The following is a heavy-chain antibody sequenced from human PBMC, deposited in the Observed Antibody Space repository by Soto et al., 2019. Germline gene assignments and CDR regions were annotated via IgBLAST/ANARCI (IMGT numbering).Heavy chain of an antibody. CDR1: GFTFSTYW. Sequence: PGGSLRLSCAAYGFTFSTYWMSWVRQAPGKXLEWVANIKEDGSEKYYVDSVEGRFTISRDNAKNSLYLQMTSLRAEDTALYYCARGWGYFDSSGFPYLYAMDVWGQGTTVTVSS. V-gene: IGHV3-7*01. D-gene: IGHD3-22*01. CDR3: ARGWGYFDSSGFPYLYAMDV. J-gene: IGHJ6*02. CDR2: IKEDGSEK.